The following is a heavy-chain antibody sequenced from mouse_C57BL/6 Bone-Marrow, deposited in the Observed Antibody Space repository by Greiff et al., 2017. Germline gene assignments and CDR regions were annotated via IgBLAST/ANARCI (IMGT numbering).Heavy chain of an antibody. D-gene: IGHD1-1*01. V-gene: IGHV1-69*01. CDR2: IDPSVSYT. CDR1: GYTFTSYW. J-gene: IGHJ2*01. CDR3: ARIEAFYYGYLDY. Sequence: QVQLQQPGAELVMPGASVKLSCKASGYTFTSYWMHWVKQRPGHGLEWIGEIDPSVSYTNYNQKFKGKSTLTVDKSYSTAYMQLSSLTSEDSAVDYCARIEAFYYGYLDYWGQGTTLTVSS.